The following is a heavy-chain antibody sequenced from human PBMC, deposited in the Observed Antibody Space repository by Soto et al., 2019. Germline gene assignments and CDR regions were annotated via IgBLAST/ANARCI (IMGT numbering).Heavy chain of an antibody. CDR2: ISYDGSNK. V-gene: IGHV3-30-3*01. J-gene: IGHJ4*02. CDR1: GFTFSSYA. CDR3: ARGRMVAAAGIYFDF. D-gene: IGHD6-13*01. Sequence: QVQLVESGGGVVQPGRSLRLSCAASGFTFSSYAMHWVRQAPGKGLEWVAVISYDGSNKYYADSVKGRFTISRDNSKKTLYLQMNSLRAEDTAVYYGARGRMVAAAGIYFDFWGQGTLVTFSS.